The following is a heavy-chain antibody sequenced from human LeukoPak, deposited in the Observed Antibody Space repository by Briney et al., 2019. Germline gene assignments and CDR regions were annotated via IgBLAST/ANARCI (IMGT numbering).Heavy chain of an antibody. CDR1: GFTFNIYA. V-gene: IGHV3-30*01. D-gene: IGHD3-10*01. Sequence: PGGSLRLSCAASGFTFNIYALHWVRQAPGKGLEWVAVISYDGTNKYYADSVKGRFTISRDSSKNTLYLQMNSLRAEDTALYYCVRGARVSGTASDYWGQGTLVTVSS. CDR2: ISYDGTNK. CDR3: VRGARVSGTASDY. J-gene: IGHJ4*02.